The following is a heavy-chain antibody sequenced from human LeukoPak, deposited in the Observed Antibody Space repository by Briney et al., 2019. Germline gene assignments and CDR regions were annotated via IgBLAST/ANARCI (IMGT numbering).Heavy chain of an antibody. CDR1: GYSISSGYY. CDR2: IYYSGST. V-gene: IGHV4-59*08. J-gene: IGHJ6*02. Sequence: SETLSLTCAVSGYSISSGYYWSWIRQPPGKGLEWIGYIYYSGSTNYNPSLKGRVTISVDTSKNQFSLKLSSVTAADTAVYYCARQPPYYYYYYGMDVWGQGTTVTVSS. CDR3: ARQPPYYYYYYGMDV.